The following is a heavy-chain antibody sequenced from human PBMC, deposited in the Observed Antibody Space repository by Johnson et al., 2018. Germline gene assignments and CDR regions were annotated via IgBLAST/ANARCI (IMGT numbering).Heavy chain of an antibody. CDR1: GFTFSTYG. Sequence: QVQLVQSGGGVVQPGRSLRLSCAASGFTFSTYGMHWVRQAPGKGLEWVALISYDGSNKYYADSVKGRFTISRDNSKNTLYLQMNSLRAEDTAVYYCAKDHTAAAVTGSCGAFDIWGQGTMVTVSS. CDR2: ISYDGSNK. CDR3: AKDHTAAAVTGSCGAFDI. V-gene: IGHV3-30*18. D-gene: IGHD6-13*01. J-gene: IGHJ3*02.